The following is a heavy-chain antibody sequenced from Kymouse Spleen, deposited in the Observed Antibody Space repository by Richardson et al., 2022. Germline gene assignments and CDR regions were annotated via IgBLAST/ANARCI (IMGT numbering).Heavy chain of an antibody. CDR1: GFTFSGSA. D-gene: IGHD6-6*01. Sequence: EVQLVESGGGLVQPGGSLKLSCAASGFTFSGSAMHWVRQASGKGLEWVGRIRSKANSYATAYAASVKGRFTISRDDSKNTAYLQMNSLKTEDTAVYYCTEYSSSSYAFDIWGQGTMVTVSS. J-gene: IGHJ3*02. CDR3: TEYSSSSYAFDI. CDR2: IRSKANSYAT. V-gene: IGHV3-73*02.